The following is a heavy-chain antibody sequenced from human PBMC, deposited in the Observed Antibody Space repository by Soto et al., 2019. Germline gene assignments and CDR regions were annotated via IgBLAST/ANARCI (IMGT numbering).Heavy chain of an antibody. CDR2: IYSGGST. CDR3: AIDVLRYFDWLPHL. D-gene: IGHD3-9*01. J-gene: IGHJ5*02. CDR1: GFTVSSNY. V-gene: IGHV3-66*01. Sequence: EVQLVESGGGLVQPGGSLRLSCAASGFTVSSNYMSWVRQAPGKGLEWVSVIYSGGSTYYADSVKGRFTISRDNSKNTLYLQMNSLRAEDTAVYYGAIDVLRYFDWLPHLWGQGTLVTVSS.